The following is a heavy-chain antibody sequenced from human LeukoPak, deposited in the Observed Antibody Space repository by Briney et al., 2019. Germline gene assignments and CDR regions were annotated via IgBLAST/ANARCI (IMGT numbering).Heavy chain of an antibody. J-gene: IGHJ4*02. CDR1: GFTFSTYC. CDR2: ICPDGTVA. CDR3: VRDFRSADY. Sequence: GGSLRLSCAASGFTFSTYCMHWVRQAPGKGPMWVSRICPDGTVANYADSVKARFIISRDNARNTVYLQMNSLRVEDTAVYYCVRDFRSADYWGQGTLVTVSS. V-gene: IGHV3-74*01.